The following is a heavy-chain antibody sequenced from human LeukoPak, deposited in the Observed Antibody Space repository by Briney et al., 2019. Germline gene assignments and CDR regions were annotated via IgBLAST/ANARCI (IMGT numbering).Heavy chain of an antibody. Sequence: SETLSLTCTVSGGSISSSSYYWGWIRQPPGKGLEWIGSIYYSGSTYYNPSLKSRVTISVDTSKNQFSLKLSSVTAADTAVYYCARDSTSLWFGEANKNYYYGMDVWGQGTTVTVSS. D-gene: IGHD3-10*01. J-gene: IGHJ6*02. CDR3: ARDSTSLWFGEANKNYYYGMDV. CDR1: GGSISSSSYY. CDR2: IYYSGST. V-gene: IGHV4-39*07.